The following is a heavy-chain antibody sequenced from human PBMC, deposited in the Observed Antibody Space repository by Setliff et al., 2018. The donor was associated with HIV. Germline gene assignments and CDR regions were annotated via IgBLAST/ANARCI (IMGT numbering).Heavy chain of an antibody. J-gene: IGHJ3*01. Sequence: PSETLSLTCTVSRGSISTYYWSWIRQPPGKGLEWIGYISYSGSTNYNPSLKSRLTISLDTSKNQFSRKLNSVTAADTAVYYCARDGGSSTWGSGAFDVRGQGTVVTVSS. CDR2: ISYSGST. V-gene: IGHV4-59*01. CDR3: ARDGGSSTWGSGAFDV. D-gene: IGHD7-27*01. CDR1: RGSISTYY.